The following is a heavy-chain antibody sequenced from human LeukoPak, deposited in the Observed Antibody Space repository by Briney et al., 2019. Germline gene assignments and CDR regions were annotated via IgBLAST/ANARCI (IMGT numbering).Heavy chain of an antibody. Sequence: GGSLRLSCAASGFTFSTYGLHWVRQAPGKGLEWVAFIWYDGSNKQYADSVKGRFTISRDNSKNTLYLQMKSLRVEDTAVYYCAKPIEGITMIVVVPRAFDIWGQGTMVTVSS. J-gene: IGHJ3*02. CDR1: GFTFSTYG. D-gene: IGHD3-22*01. CDR3: AKPIEGITMIVVVPRAFDI. CDR2: IWYDGSNK. V-gene: IGHV3-30*02.